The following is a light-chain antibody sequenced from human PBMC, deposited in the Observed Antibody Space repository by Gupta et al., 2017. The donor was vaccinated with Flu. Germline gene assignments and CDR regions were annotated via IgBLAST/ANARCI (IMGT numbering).Light chain of an antibody. CDR2: GAS. CDR3: QQYETTRLT. Sequence: VLPQSPGPLSLSPGESATLSCRASQTVTSNYLAWYQQIPGQAPRLLIYGASNRATGIPDRFSGSGSGTDFTLTISRLEAEDVAVYYCQQYETTRLTFGGGTKVEI. V-gene: IGKV3-20*01. CDR1: QTVTSNY. J-gene: IGKJ4*01.